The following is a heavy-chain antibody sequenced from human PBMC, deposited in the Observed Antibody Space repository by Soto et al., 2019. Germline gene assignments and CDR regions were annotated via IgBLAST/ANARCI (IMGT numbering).Heavy chain of an antibody. Sequence: PGESLKISCKGSGYSFTSYWIGWVRQMPGKGLEWMGRIDPSDSYTNYSPSFQGHVTISADKSISTAYLQWSSLKASDTAMYYCARIVVVPAAIIRFGMDVWGQGTTVTVSS. CDR2: IDPSDSYT. V-gene: IGHV5-10-1*01. CDR1: GYSFTSYW. J-gene: IGHJ6*02. CDR3: ARIVVVPAAIIRFGMDV. D-gene: IGHD2-2*01.